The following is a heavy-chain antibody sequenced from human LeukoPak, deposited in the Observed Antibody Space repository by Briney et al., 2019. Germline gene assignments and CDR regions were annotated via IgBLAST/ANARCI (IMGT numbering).Heavy chain of an antibody. J-gene: IGHJ4*02. CDR3: ARHLRYCSSTTCSGAREFDY. V-gene: IGHV4-39*01. D-gene: IGHD2-2*01. CDR1: GGSISSSSYY. CDR2: IYYSGST. Sequence: PSETLSLTCTVSGGSISSSSYYWGWIRQPPGKGLEWIGTIYYSGSTYYNPSLKSRVTISVDTSKNQFSLKLSSVTAADTAVYYYARHLRYCSSTTCSGAREFDYWGQGTLITVSS.